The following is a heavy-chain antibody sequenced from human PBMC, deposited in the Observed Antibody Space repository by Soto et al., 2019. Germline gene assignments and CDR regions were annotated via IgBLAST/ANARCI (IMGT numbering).Heavy chain of an antibody. J-gene: IGHJ6*02. CDR1: GFTFSSYW. D-gene: IGHD6-19*01. CDR2: IKQDGSEK. CDR3: ARVSSGWYPYYYYGMDV. Sequence: HPGGSLRLSCAASGFTFSSYWMSWVRQAPGKGLEWVANIKQDGSEKYYVDSVKGRFTISRDNAKNSLYLQMNSLRAEDTAVYYCARVSSGWYPYYYYGMDVWGQGTTVTVSS. V-gene: IGHV3-7*03.